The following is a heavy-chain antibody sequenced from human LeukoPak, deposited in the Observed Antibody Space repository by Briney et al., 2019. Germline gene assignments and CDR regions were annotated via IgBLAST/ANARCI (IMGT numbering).Heavy chain of an antibody. CDR1: GGSITNYY. CDR2: IYNTGRT. CDR3: ARGKRGYSSSWYDY. Sequence: SETLSLTCSVSGGSITNYYWSWIRQSPGKGLEWIGFIYNTGRTNYNPSLQSRVTMSIDTSKNQFSLKLSSVTAADTAVYYCARGKRGYSSSWYDYWGQGTLVTVSS. J-gene: IGHJ4*02. V-gene: IGHV4-59*12. D-gene: IGHD6-13*01.